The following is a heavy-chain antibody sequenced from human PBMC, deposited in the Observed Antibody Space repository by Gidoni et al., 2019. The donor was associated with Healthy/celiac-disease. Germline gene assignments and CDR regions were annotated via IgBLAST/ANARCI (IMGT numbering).Heavy chain of an antibody. CDR3: ATAGGIVVVVAATPWYYGMDV. V-gene: IGHV1-24*01. CDR2: FDPEDGET. J-gene: IGHJ6*02. Sequence: QVQLVQSGAEVKKHGASVKVSCKVSGYTLPELSMHWERQAPGKGLEWMGGFDPEDGETIYAQKFQGRVTMTEETSTDTAYMELSSLRSEDTAVYYCATAGGIVVVVAATPWYYGMDVWGQGTTVTVSS. CDR1: GYTLPELS. D-gene: IGHD2-15*01.